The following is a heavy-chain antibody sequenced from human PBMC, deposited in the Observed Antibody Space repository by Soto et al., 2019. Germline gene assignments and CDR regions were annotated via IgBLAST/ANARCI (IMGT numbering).Heavy chain of an antibody. D-gene: IGHD4-17*01. Sequence: QVQLVQSGAEVKKPGSSVKVSCKASGGTFSSYAISWVRQAPGQGLEWMGGIIPIFGTANYAQKFQGRVTITADESASTAYRELSSLRSEDTAVYYCARRATVTKMPGWFDPWGQGTLVTVSS. CDR3: ARRATVTKMPGWFDP. CDR2: IIPIFGTA. CDR1: GGTFSSYA. J-gene: IGHJ5*02. V-gene: IGHV1-69*12.